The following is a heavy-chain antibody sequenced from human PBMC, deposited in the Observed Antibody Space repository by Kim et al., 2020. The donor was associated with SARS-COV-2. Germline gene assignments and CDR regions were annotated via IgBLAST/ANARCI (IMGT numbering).Heavy chain of an antibody. CDR2: IYHRGTI. Sequence: SETLSLTCAVSGASITNDDWWSWVRQPPGKGLEWIGEIYHRGTINYNPSLKSRVTISMDKYKNQFSLNLNSVTAADTAGYYCAGRFGGDRYYDSNGNFWRFDYWGQGTLVTVSS. CDR1: GASITNDDW. D-gene: IGHD3-22*01. V-gene: IGHV4-4*02. J-gene: IGHJ4*02. CDR3: AGRFGGDRYYDSNGNFWRFDY.